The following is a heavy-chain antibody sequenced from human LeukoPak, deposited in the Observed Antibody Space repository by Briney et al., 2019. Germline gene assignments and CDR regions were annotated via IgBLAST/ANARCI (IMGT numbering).Heavy chain of an antibody. D-gene: IGHD6-13*01. Sequence: PSETLSLTCTCTGGSIIRYYWSWIRQPPCTGLAGIGYIHYSGSTNYNPSLKSRVTMSVDTSKNQFSLKLTSVTAADTAVYYCARHGKTEGYSSRNNWFDSWGQGTLVTVSS. V-gene: IGHV4-59*08. CDR1: GGSIIRYY. J-gene: IGHJ5*01. CDR3: ARHGKTEGYSSRNNWFDS. CDR2: IHYSGST.